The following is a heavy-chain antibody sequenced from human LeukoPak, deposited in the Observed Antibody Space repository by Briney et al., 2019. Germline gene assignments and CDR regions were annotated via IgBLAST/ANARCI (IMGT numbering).Heavy chain of an antibody. CDR3: AREAPGRSSGYYYYY. D-gene: IGHD3-22*01. CDR1: GCTFSSYA. V-gene: IGHV1-69*13. J-gene: IGHJ4*02. CDR2: IIPIFGTA. Sequence: SVKVSFKASGCTFSSYAISWVRQAPGQGLEWMGRIIPIFGTANYAQKFPSRVTITADASTSTDYMELSSLRSEDTAVYYCAREAPGRSSGYYYYYWGQGTLVTVSS.